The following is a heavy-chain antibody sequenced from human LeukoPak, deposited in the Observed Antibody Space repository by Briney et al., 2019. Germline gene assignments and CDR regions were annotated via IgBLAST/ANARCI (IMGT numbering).Heavy chain of an antibody. CDR2: ISSSGSTI. Sequence: GGSLRLSCAASGFTFSSYEMNWVRQAPGKGLEWVSDISSSGSTIYFADSVKGRFTISRDNAKNSLYLQMNSLRDEDTAVYYCARLEYYYVSGNYYKLFDYWGQGTLVTVCS. V-gene: IGHV3-48*03. J-gene: IGHJ4*02. D-gene: IGHD3-10*01. CDR3: ARLEYYYVSGNYYKLFDY. CDR1: GFTFSSYE.